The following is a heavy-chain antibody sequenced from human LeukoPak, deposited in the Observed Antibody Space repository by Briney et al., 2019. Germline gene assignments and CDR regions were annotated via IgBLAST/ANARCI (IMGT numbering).Heavy chain of an antibody. D-gene: IGHD6-13*01. CDR2: FDPEDGET. CDR1: GYTLTELS. J-gene: IGHJ4*02. Sequence: ASVKVSCKVSGYTLTELSMHWGRQAPGKGLEWMGGFDPEDGETVYAQKFRGRVTMTEDTSTDPASMELSSLRSEDTAVYYCATALAIAAAGRTWGQGTLVTVSS. CDR3: ATALAIAAAGRT. V-gene: IGHV1-24*01.